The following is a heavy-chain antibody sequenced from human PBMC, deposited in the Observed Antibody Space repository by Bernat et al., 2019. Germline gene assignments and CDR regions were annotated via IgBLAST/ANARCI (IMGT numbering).Heavy chain of an antibody. D-gene: IGHD2-15*01. CDR1: GGSISSSSYY. CDR3: ARLTGGRPFDI. CDR2: IYYSGT. Sequence: QLQLQESGPGLVKSSDTLSLPCTVPGGSISSSSYYWGWIRQPPGKGLEWIGSIYYSGTYYNPSLKSQVTMSVDTSKNQFSLKMRSVTAADTAVYYCARLTGGRPFDIWGQGTMVTVSS. V-gene: IGHV4-39*01. J-gene: IGHJ3*02.